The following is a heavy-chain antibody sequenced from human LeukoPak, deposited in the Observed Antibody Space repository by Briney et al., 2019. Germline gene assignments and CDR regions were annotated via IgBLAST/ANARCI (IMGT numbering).Heavy chain of an antibody. CDR2: IYSAGTS. CDR3: ATRRGLWSAGY. V-gene: IGHV3-66*02. Sequence: GGSLRLSCTVSGFSVSAIYLSWVRQVPGKGLQWVSGIYSAGTSFHAESLEGRFTVSRDFSKNTLYLQMNSLRAEDTAVYYCATRRGLWSAGYWGQGTLVTVSS. D-gene: IGHD4/OR15-4a*01. CDR1: GFSVSAIY. J-gene: IGHJ4*02.